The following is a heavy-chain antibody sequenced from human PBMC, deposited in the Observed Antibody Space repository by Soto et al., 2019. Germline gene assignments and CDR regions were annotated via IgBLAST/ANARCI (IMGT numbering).Heavy chain of an antibody. J-gene: IGHJ5*02. CDR2: IKGDERAT. Sequence: EVQLVESGGGLVQAGASLRLSCAASGFTFSTYWMHWVRQAPGKGLMWLSRIKGDERATNYADSVEGRFTISRDNAKNTVYLQVNSLRVEDTAVYYCARGGLGAYWFDPWGQGALVTVSS. CDR1: GFTFSTYW. V-gene: IGHV3-74*01. D-gene: IGHD3-16*01. CDR3: ARGGLGAYWFDP.